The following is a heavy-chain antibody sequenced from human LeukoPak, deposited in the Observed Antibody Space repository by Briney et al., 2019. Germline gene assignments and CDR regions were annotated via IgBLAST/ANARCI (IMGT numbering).Heavy chain of an antibody. J-gene: IGHJ3*02. D-gene: IGHD4-11*01. V-gene: IGHV4-59*01. Sequence: SETLSLTCTVSGGSISSYYWSWIRQPPGKGLEGIGYIYYRGSTNYNPSLKSRVTISVDTSKNQFSLKLSSVTAADTAVYYCARVGMTTDAFDIWGQGTMVTVSS. CDR2: IYYRGST. CDR1: GGSISSYY. CDR3: ARVGMTTDAFDI.